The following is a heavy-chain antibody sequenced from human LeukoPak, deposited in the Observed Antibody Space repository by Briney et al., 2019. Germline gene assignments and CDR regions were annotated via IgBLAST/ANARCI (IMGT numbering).Heavy chain of an antibody. CDR1: GFTFSSYG. J-gene: IGHJ4*02. CDR2: ISYDGSNK. D-gene: IGHD5-18*01. CDR3: ALIVDTAMVRREIFDY. Sequence: GGSLRLSCAASGFTFSSYGKHWVRQAPGKGLEWVAVISYDGSNKYYADSVKGRFTISRDNSKNTLYLQMNSLRAEDTAVYYCALIVDTAMVRREIFDYWGQGTLVTVSS. V-gene: IGHV3-30*03.